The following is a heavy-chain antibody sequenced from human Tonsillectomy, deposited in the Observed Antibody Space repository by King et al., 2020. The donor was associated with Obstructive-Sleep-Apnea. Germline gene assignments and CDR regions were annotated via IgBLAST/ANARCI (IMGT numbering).Heavy chain of an antibody. CDR2: ISYDGTTK. J-gene: IGHJ4*02. D-gene: IGHD2-21*02. V-gene: IGHV3-30*18. CDR3: AKDGDAYCGGDCYLDQ. CDR1: GFTFSSFG. Sequence: QLVQSGGGVVQPGRSLRLSCAASGFTFSSFGIHWVSRAPGKGLEWVAVISYDGTTKYYADSVKGRFTISRDNSKITLYLQMNSLRAEDTAEYYCAKDGDAYCGGDCYLDQWGQGTLVTVSS.